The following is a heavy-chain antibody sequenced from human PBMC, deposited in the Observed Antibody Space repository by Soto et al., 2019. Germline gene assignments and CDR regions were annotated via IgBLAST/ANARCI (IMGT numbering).Heavy chain of an antibody. Sequence: GGSLRLSCAASGFTFSSYAMSWVRQAPGKGLEWVSAISGSGGSTYYAGSVKGRFTISRDNSKNTLYLQMNSLRAEDTAVYYCAKEPPLYSGYDSFFDYWGQGTLATVS. D-gene: IGHD5-12*01. CDR3: AKEPPLYSGYDSFFDY. V-gene: IGHV3-23*01. CDR1: GFTFSSYA. CDR2: ISGSGGST. J-gene: IGHJ4*02.